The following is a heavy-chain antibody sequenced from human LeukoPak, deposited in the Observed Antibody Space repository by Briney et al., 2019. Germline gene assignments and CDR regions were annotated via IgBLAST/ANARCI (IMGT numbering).Heavy chain of an antibody. CDR3: ARRAGGTMVRDNWFDP. CDR1: GGSISSSSYY. J-gene: IGHJ5*02. CDR2: IYYSGST. V-gene: IGHV4-39*01. Sequence: PSETLSLTCTVSGGSISSSSYYWGWIRQPPGKGLEWIGSIYYSGSTYYNPSLKSRVTISVDTSKNQFSLKLSSVTAADTAVYYCARRAGGTMVRDNWFDPWGQGTLVTVSS. D-gene: IGHD3-10*01.